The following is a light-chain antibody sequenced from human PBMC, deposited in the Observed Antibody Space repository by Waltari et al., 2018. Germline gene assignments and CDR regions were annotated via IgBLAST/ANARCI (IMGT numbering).Light chain of an antibody. V-gene: IGLV2-11*01. CDR3: CSYAGTYTYVL. CDR2: EVT. Sequence: QSALTQPRSVSGSPGQSVTISCTGTSSDVGGYDYVSWYRHHPGKAPQVMIYEVTKRPSVVPDLFSGSRSGNTASLTISGLQADDEATYYCCSYAGTYTYVLFGGGTKLTVL. J-gene: IGLJ2*01. CDR1: SSDVGGYDY.